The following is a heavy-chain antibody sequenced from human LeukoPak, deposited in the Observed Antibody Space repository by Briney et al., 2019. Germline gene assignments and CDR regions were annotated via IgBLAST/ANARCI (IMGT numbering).Heavy chain of an antibody. Sequence: SETLSLTCTVYAGSISSGSYYWSWIRQPAGKGLEWIGRIYTSGSTNYNPSIKSRVTISVDPSKNQFSLKLSSVTAADTAVYYCARAGYRYTVLFDYWGQGTLVTVSS. CDR2: IYTSGST. J-gene: IGHJ4*02. V-gene: IGHV4-61*02. CDR3: ARAGYRYTVLFDY. CDR1: AGSISSGSYY. D-gene: IGHD3-16*02.